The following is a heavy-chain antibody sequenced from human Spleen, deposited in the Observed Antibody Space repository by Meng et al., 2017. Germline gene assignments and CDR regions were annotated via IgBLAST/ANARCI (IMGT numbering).Heavy chain of an antibody. CDR2: IYHSGST. J-gene: IGHJ3*02. Sequence: SETLSLTCTVSGYSISSGYYWGWIRQPPGKGLEWIGSIYHSGSTYYNPSLKSRVTISVDTSKNQFSLKPSSVTAADTAVYYCARDPRGVVTPMSAFDIWGQGTMVTVSS. CDR3: ARDPRGVVTPMSAFDI. D-gene: IGHD4-23*01. CDR1: GYSISSGYY. V-gene: IGHV4-38-2*02.